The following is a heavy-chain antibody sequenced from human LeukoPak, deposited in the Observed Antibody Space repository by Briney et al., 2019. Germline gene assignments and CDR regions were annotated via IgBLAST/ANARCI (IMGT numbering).Heavy chain of an antibody. D-gene: IGHD3-22*01. CDR3: ARLGHYYDGSGPANY. V-gene: IGHV4-59*01. CDR1: GGSLSGYF. J-gene: IGHJ4*02. Sequence: SETLSLTCSVSGGSLSGYFWSWIRQPPGKGLEWIGYIYYSGSTNYNPSLRSRVTISVDTSKNQFSLKLSSVTAADTAVYYCARLGHYYDGSGPANYWGQGTLVTVSS. CDR2: IYYSGST.